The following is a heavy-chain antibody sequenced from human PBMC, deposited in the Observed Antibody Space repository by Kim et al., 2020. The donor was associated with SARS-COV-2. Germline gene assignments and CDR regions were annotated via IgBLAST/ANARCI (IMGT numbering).Heavy chain of an antibody. V-gene: IGHV3-23*01. J-gene: IGHJ4*02. CDR3: AKASITMIVVAPDY. D-gene: IGHD3-22*01. Sequence: ANPGKGRFTISRDNPKNTLYLQRNSRRAGDTAVYYCAKASITMIVVAPDYWGQGTLVTVSS.